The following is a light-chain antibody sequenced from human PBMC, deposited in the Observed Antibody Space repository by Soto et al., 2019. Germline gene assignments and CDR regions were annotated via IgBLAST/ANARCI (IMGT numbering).Light chain of an antibody. V-gene: IGKV3-11*01. Sequence: EIVLTQSPATLSLSPGERATLSCRASQSVGIYLGWYQQRPGQAPRLLLYDASKRAAGIPARFSGSGSGTDFTLTINSREPEDFAVYYCQHRSTWPRAFGQGTRLEIK. J-gene: IGKJ5*01. CDR3: QHRSTWPRA. CDR1: QSVGIY. CDR2: DAS.